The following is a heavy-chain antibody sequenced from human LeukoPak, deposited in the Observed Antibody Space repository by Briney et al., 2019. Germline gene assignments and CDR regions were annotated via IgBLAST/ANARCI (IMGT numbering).Heavy chain of an antibody. CDR1: GFTFSSYA. CDR3: AKNVLWFGELFDY. Sequence: GGSLRLSCAASGFTFSSYAMSWIRQAPGKGLEWVSAISGSGGSTYYADSVKGRFTISRDNSKNTLYLQMNSLRAEDTAVYYCAKNVLWFGELFDYWGQGTLVTVSS. D-gene: IGHD3-10*01. J-gene: IGHJ4*02. V-gene: IGHV3-23*01. CDR2: ISGSGGST.